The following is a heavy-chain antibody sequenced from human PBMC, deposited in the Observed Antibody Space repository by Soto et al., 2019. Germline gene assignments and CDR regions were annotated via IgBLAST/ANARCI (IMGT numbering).Heavy chain of an antibody. CDR3: ARGIFGVVRDYYYGMDV. CDR1: GYTFTSYA. V-gene: IGHV1-3*01. CDR2: INAGNGNT. J-gene: IGHJ6*02. D-gene: IGHD3-3*01. Sequence: ASVKVSCKASGYTFTSYAMQWVRQAPGQRLEWMGWINAGNGNTKYSQKFQGRVTITRDTSASTAYMELSSLRSEDTAVYYCARGIFGVVRDYYYGMDVWGQGTTVTVSS.